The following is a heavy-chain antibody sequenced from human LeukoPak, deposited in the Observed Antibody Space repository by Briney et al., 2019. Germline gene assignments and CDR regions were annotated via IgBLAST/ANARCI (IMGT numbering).Heavy chain of an antibody. CDR1: GFTLSSYA. J-gene: IGHJ3*02. CDR3: ARRLYRANDAFDI. V-gene: IGHV3-23*01. CDR2: IYGSGHST. Sequence: GGSLRLSCAASGFTLSSYAMTWVRQAPGKGLECVSVIYGSGHSTYYTDPVKGRFTVSRDNSKNTLYLQMNSLRAEDTAVYYCARRLYRANDAFDIWGQGTMVTVSS.